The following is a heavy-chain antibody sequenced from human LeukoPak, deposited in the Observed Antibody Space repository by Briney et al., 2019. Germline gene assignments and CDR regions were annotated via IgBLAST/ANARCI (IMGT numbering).Heavy chain of an antibody. CDR2: MNPNSGNT. CDR3: ARGVRRFPYYYYYMDV. J-gene: IGHJ6*03. V-gene: IGHV1-8*01. Sequence: ASVKVSCKASGYTFTSYDINWVRQATGQGLEWMGWMNPNSGNTGYAQKFQGRVTMTRNTSISTAYMELSSLRSEDTALYYCARGVRRFPYYYYYMDVWGKGTTVTVSS. CDR1: GYTFTSYD.